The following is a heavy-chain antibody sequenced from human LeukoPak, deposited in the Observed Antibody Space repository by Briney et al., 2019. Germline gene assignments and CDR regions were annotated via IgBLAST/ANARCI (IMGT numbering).Heavy chain of an antibody. V-gene: IGHV1-2*02. CDR3: ARVIYDRWYYCYMDV. D-gene: IGHD5/OR15-5a*01. CDR1: GYTFTGYY. CDR2: INPNSGGT. J-gene: IGHJ6*03. Sequence: ASVKVSCKASGYTFTGYYMHWVRQAPGQGLEWMGWINPNSGGTNYAQKFQGRVTMTRDTSISTAYMELSRLRSDDTAVYYCARVIYDRWYYCYMDVWGKGTTVTVSS.